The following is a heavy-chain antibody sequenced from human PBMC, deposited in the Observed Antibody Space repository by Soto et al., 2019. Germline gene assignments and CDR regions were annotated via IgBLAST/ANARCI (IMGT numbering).Heavy chain of an antibody. CDR3: ARDLNLYSSSWHYGMDV. D-gene: IGHD6-13*01. J-gene: IGHJ6*02. CDR2: ISSSSSYI. Sequence: PGGSLRLSCAASGFTFSDYYMSWIRQAPGKGLEWVSYISSSSSYIYYADSVKGRFTISRDNAKNSLYLQMSSLRAEDTAVYYCARDLNLYSSSWHYGMDVWGQGTTVTVSS. CDR1: GFTFSDYY. V-gene: IGHV3-11*06.